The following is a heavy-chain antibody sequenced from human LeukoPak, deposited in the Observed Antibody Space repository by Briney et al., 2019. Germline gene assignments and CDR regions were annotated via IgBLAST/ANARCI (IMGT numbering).Heavy chain of an antibody. CDR1: GFSFSRYA. Sequence: PGRSLRLSCAASGFSFSRYAMHWVRQAPGKGLEWVAVISSDGRDKHHADSVKGRFIVSRDNSKNTLYLQMNSLRAEETAVYYCAKEGYTSSSPGVDYWGQGTLVTVSS. D-gene: IGHD6-6*01. CDR3: AKEGYTSSSPGVDY. J-gene: IGHJ4*02. CDR2: ISSDGRDK. V-gene: IGHV3-30*18.